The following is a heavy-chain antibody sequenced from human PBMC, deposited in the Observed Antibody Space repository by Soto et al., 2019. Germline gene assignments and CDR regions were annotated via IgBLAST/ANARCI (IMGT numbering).Heavy chain of an antibody. Sequence: ASVKVSCKASGGTFSSYAIGWVRQAPGQGLEWMGGIIPIFGTANYAQKFQGRVTITADKSTSTAYMELSSLRSEDTAVYYCASYYYDSSGSDDYWGQGTLVTVSS. CDR3: ASYYYDSSGSDDY. CDR2: IIPIFGTA. D-gene: IGHD3-22*01. J-gene: IGHJ4*02. V-gene: IGHV1-69*06. CDR1: GGTFSSYA.